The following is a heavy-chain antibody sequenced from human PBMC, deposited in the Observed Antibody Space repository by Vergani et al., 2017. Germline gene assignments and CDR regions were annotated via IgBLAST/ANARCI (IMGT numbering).Heavy chain of an antibody. D-gene: IGHD3-9*01. Sequence: QVQLVQSGAEVKKPGAAVKVSCKASGYTFSNYYMHWVRQAPGQGLEWRGIINPSGGHKNYAQKFEGRVTMTRDTSTSTVYMELSSLRSEDTAIYYCARGDYGILTGYRYWGQGTLVTVSA. J-gene: IGHJ4*02. CDR2: INPSGGHK. V-gene: IGHV1-46*03. CDR3: ARGDYGILTGYRY. CDR1: GYTFSNYY.